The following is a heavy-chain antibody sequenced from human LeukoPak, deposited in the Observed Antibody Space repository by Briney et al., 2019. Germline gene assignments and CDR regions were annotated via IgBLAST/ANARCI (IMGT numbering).Heavy chain of an antibody. CDR1: GYTFTSYA. J-gene: IGHJ4*02. V-gene: IGHV1-3*01. D-gene: IGHD6-19*01. CDR2: INAGNGNT. CDR3: ARGTVPYSSGWYHTFYFDY. Sequence: ASVKVSCKASGYTFTSYAMHWVRQAPGQRLEWMGWINAGNGNTKYSQKFQGRVTITRDTSASTAYMELSSLRSEDTAVYYCARGTVPYSSGWYHTFYFDYWGQGTLVTVSS.